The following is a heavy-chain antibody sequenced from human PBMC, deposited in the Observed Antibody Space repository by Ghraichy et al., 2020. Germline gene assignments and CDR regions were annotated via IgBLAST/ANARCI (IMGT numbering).Heavy chain of an antibody. CDR3: ARDSGIAAAGIGFDFDY. V-gene: IGHV3-11*06. J-gene: IGHJ4*02. Sequence: LSLTCAASGFTFSDYYMSWIRQAPGKGLEWVSYISSSSYTNYADSVKGRFTISRDNAKNSLYLQMNSLRAEDTAVYYCARDSGIAAAGIGFDFDYWGQGTLVTVSS. D-gene: IGHD6-13*01. CDR2: ISSSSYT. CDR1: GFTFSDYY.